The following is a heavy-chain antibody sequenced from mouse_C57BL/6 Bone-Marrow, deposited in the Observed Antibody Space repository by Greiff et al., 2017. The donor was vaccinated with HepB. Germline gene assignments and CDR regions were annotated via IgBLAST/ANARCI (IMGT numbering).Heavy chain of an antibody. CDR1: GISITTGNYR. V-gene: IGHV3-5*01. J-gene: IGHJ2*01. Sequence: DVKLQESGPGLVKPSQTVFLTCTVTGISITTGNYRWSWIRQFPGNKLEWIGYIYYSGTITYNPSLTSRTTITRDTPKNQFFLEMNSLTAEDTATYYCARVSFDYFDYWGQGTTLTVSS. CDR2: IYYSGTI. CDR3: ARVSFDYFDY. D-gene: IGHD6-2*01.